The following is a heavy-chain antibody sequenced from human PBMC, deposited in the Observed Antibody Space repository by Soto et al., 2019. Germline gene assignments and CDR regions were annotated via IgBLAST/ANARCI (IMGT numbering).Heavy chain of an antibody. CDR1: GGTFSSYI. CDR3: ASGLDYGDYHDAFDI. V-gene: IGHV1-69*02. Sequence: GASVKVSCKASGGTFSSYIITWVRQAPGQRLEWMGRIIPILGIANYAQKFQGRVTITADTSTSTAYMELSSLRSEDTAVYYCASGLDYGDYHDAFDIWGQGTMVTVSS. J-gene: IGHJ3*02. CDR2: IIPILGIA. D-gene: IGHD4-17*01.